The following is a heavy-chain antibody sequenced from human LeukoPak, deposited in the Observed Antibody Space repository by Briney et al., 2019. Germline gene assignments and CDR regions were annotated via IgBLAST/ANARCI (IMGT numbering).Heavy chain of an antibody. V-gene: IGHV3-7*01. CDR3: ARDSTTGSSGWYGYFHH. Sequence: GGSLRLPCAASGFTFSTYWMSWVRQAPGKGLEWVANIKQDGTETYYVDSVWGRFTISRDNAKNSLYLQMNSLRVEDTALYYCARDSTTGSSGWYGYFHHWGQGTLVTVSS. D-gene: IGHD6-19*01. J-gene: IGHJ1*01. CDR2: IKQDGTET. CDR1: GFTFSTYW.